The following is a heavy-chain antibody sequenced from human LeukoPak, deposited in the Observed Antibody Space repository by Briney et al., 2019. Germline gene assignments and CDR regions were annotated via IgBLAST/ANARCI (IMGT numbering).Heavy chain of an antibody. CDR1: GYTFTGYY. D-gene: IGHD6-6*01. Sequence: GASVKVSCKASGYTFTGYYMHWVRHAPGQGLEWMGWINPNSGGTNYAQKFQGRVTMTRDTSISTAYMELSRLRSDDTAAYNCARGLEYSSSSGLGGGYWGQGTLVTVSS. CDR2: INPNSGGT. CDR3: ARGLEYSSSSGLGGGY. V-gene: IGHV1-2*02. J-gene: IGHJ4*02.